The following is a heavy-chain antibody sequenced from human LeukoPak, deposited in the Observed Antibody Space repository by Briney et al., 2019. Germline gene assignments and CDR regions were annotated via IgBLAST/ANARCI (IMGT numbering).Heavy chain of an antibody. CDR3: AKGSSSWYYYYGMDV. CDR1: GFRFSSYA. V-gene: IGHV3-23*03. CDR2: IYSGGST. Sequence: GGSLRLSCAASGFRFSSYAMSWVRQAPGKGLEWVSVIYSGGSTYYADSVKGRFTISRDNSKNTLYLQMNSLRAEDTAVYYCAKGSSSWYYYYGMDVWGQGTTVTVSS. J-gene: IGHJ6*02. D-gene: IGHD6-13*01.